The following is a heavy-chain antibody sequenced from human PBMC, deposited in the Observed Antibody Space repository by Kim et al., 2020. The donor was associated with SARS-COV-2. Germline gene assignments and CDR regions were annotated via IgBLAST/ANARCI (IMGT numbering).Heavy chain of an antibody. CDR3: ARGPGYSYGTPMLYNGMDV. V-gene: IGHV1-3*01. J-gene: IGHJ6*02. CDR2: INAGNGNT. Sequence: ASVKVSCKASGYTFTSYAMHWVRQAPGQRLEWMGWINAGNGNTKYSQKFQGRVTITRDTSASTAYMELSSLRSEDTAVYYCARGPGYSYGTPMLYNGMDVWGQGTTVTVSS. D-gene: IGHD5-18*01. CDR1: GYTFTSYA.